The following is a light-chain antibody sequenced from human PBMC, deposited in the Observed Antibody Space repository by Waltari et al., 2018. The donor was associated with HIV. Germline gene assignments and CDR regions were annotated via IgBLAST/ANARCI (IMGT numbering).Light chain of an antibody. CDR1: TSNIGRNT. V-gene: IGLV1-44*01. CDR3: ASWDDSLNGPV. Sequence: QSVLPQPPSASGTPDQTVTISCSGSTSNIGRNTVSRFQQFPGTAPKVLIYGKNQRPSGVPDRFSGSKSGTSASLAISGLQSEDEADYYCASWDDSLNGPVFGGGTKLTVV. J-gene: IGLJ2*01. CDR2: GKN.